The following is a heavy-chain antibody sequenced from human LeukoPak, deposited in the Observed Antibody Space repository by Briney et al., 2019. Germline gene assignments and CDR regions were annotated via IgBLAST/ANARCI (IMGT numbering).Heavy chain of an antibody. CDR3: ARTPYDNVWGSHRRYYFDY. J-gene: IGHJ4*02. V-gene: IGHV4-59*01. CDR2: ISYSGGT. CDR1: GGSISSYY. D-gene: IGHD3-16*01. Sequence: SETLSLTCTVSGGSISSYYWSWIRQPPGKGLEWIGYISYSGGTNYNPSLKSRVTISVDTSRNQFSLKLSSVTAADTAVYYCARTPYDNVWGSHRRYYFDYWGQGTLVTVSS.